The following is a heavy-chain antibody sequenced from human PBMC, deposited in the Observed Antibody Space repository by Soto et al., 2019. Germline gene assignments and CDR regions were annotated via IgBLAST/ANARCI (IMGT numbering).Heavy chain of an antibody. Sequence: QVQLQESGPGLVKPSQTLSLTCTVSGGSISSGGYYWSWIRQHPGKGLEWIGYIYYSGSTYYNPSLKRRVTISLDTSKNQFSLKLSSVTAADTAVYYCARGGRRSPGMDVWGQGTTVTVSS. V-gene: IGHV4-31*03. J-gene: IGHJ6*02. CDR2: IYYSGST. CDR3: ARGGRRSPGMDV. CDR1: GGSISSGGYY.